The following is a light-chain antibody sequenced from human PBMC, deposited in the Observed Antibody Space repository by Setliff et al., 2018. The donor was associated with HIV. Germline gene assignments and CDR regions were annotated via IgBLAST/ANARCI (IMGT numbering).Light chain of an antibody. J-gene: IGLJ1*01. Sequence: QSALTQPAYVSGSPGQSITISCTGTSSDVGGYSYVSWYQQHPGRAPKLIIYEVKNRPSGVSSRFSGSKSGNTASLTISGLQAEDEADYYCSSYAITNTLPFGTGTKVTVL. CDR3: SSYAITNTLP. CDR2: EVK. V-gene: IGLV2-14*01. CDR1: SSDVGGYSY.